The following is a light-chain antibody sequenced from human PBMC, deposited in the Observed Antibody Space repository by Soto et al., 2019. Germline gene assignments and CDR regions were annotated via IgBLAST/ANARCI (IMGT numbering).Light chain of an antibody. CDR1: QSISNF. J-gene: IGKJ3*01. Sequence: EIVLTQSPATLSLSPGERATLSCRASQSISNFLAWYQQKPGQAPRLLIYDASNRATAIPDRFSGSGSGTDFTLTISSLAPEDFAIYYCQQRYNWPPFTFGPGTTVDMK. CDR2: DAS. CDR3: QQRYNWPPFT. V-gene: IGKV3-11*01.